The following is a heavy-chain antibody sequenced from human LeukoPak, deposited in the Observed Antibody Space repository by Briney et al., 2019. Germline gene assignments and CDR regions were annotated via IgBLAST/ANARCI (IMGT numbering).Heavy chain of an antibody. V-gene: IGHV3-7*04. J-gene: IGHJ6*02. CDR1: GFTFSRNW. Sequence: LGGSLRLSCAASGFTFSRNWMSWVRQAPGKVVEWVANIKYDGSEKYYVDFVKGLFTISRDNSKHSLYLQMNSLRVEDTAVYCCARDGYSNAMDVWGQGTTVTVSS. CDR3: ARDGYSNAMDV. CDR2: IKYDGSEK.